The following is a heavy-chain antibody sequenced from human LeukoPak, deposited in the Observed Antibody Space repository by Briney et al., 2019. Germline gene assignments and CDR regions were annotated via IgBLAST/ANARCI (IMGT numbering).Heavy chain of an antibody. Sequence: GGSLRLSCAASGFTVSSNFMSWVRQAPGKGLEWVSVIYSGGNTYYADYVKGRFTISRDNSKNTLYLQMNSLRAGDTAVYHCARDRLPPLGAFDIWGQGPMVTVSS. D-gene: IGHD3-16*01. J-gene: IGHJ3*02. CDR1: GFTVSSNF. CDR2: IYSGGNT. V-gene: IGHV3-66*01. CDR3: ARDRLPPLGAFDI.